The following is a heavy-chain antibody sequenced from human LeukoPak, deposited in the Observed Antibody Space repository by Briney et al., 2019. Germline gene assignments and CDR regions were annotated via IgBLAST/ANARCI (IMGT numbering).Heavy chain of an antibody. CDR1: GDSVISGTSF. CDR2: IHHSGHT. Sequence: SQTLSLTCTVSGDSVISGTSFWGWIRQHPGKGLEWVGYIHHSGHTYDNPSLQSRVIISMDKSKNQFSLKLNSVTAADTAVYYCARGRQDVTMIVVVMTAVSYYLDVWGKGTTVTVS. J-gene: IGHJ6*03. CDR3: ARGRQDVTMIVVVMTAVSYYLDV. D-gene: IGHD3-22*01. V-gene: IGHV4-31*03.